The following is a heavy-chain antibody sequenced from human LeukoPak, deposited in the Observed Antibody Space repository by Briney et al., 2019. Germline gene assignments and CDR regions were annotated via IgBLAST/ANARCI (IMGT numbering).Heavy chain of an antibody. CDR1: GFTFSSYS. V-gene: IGHV3-48*04. Sequence: GGSLRLSCAASGFTFSSYSMNWVRQAPGKGLEWVSYISSSGSTIYYADSVKGRFTISRDNAKNSLYLQMNSLRAEDTAVYYCARSYLPDYYDSSGYFYWGQGTLVTVSS. J-gene: IGHJ4*02. CDR2: ISSSGSTI. D-gene: IGHD3-22*01. CDR3: ARSYLPDYYDSSGYFY.